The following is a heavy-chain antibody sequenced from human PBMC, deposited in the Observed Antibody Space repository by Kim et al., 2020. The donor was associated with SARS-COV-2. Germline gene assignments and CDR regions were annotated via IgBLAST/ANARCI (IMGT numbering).Heavy chain of an antibody. CDR2: INHSGST. CDR1: GGSFSGYY. D-gene: IGHD6-13*01. CDR3: ARGRWIYSSSWSYYFDY. J-gene: IGHJ4*02. V-gene: IGHV4-34*01. Sequence: SETLSLTCAVYGGSFSGYYWSWIRQPPGKGLEWIGEINHSGSTNYNPSLKSRVTISVDTSKNQFSLKLSSVTAADTAVYYCARGRWIYSSSWSYYFDYWGQGTLVTVSS.